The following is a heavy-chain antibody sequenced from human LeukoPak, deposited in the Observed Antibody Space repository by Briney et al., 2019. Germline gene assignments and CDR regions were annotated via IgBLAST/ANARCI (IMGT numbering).Heavy chain of an antibody. D-gene: IGHD3-10*01. Sequence: GGSLRLSCAASGFTFSRHSMNWVRQAPGKGLEWVSAISGSGGSTYYADSVKGRFTISRDNSKNTLYLQMNSLRAEDTAVYYCAKGGSGGFHYYYYYMDVWGKGTTVTISS. J-gene: IGHJ6*03. CDR1: GFTFSRHS. CDR2: ISGSGGST. V-gene: IGHV3-23*01. CDR3: AKGGSGGFHYYYYYMDV.